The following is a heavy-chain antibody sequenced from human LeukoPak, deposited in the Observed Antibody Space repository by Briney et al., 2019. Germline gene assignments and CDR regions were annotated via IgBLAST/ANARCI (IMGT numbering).Heavy chain of an antibody. D-gene: IGHD5-18*01. CDR1: GFTFSSYA. CDR2: ISGSGGST. Sequence: GGSLRLSCAASGFTFSSYAMSWVRQAQGKGLKWVSAISGSGGSTYYADSVKGRFTISRDNSKNTLYLQMNSLRAEDTAVYYCAKAETHSYGSSFDYWGQGTLVTVSS. V-gene: IGHV3-23*01. CDR3: AKAETHSYGSSFDY. J-gene: IGHJ4*02.